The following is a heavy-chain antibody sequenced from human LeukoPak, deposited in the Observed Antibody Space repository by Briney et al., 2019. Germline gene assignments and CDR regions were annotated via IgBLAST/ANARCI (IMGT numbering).Heavy chain of an antibody. D-gene: IGHD4/OR15-4a*01. CDR3: ARDLSMGYYYYGMDV. CDR2: IWYDGSNK. V-gene: IGHV3-33*08. Sequence: GGSLRLSCAASGFTFSSYGMHWVRQAPGKGLEWVAVIWYDGSNKYYADSVKGRFAISRDNSKNTLYLQMNSLRAEDTAVYYCARDLSMGYYYYGMDVWGQGTTVTVSS. CDR1: GFTFSSYG. J-gene: IGHJ6*02.